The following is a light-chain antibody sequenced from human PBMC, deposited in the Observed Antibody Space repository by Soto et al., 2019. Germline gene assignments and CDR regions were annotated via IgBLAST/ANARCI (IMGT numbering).Light chain of an antibody. V-gene: IGKV3D-20*02. CDR3: QQSYSTPWT. J-gene: IGKJ1*01. CDR2: DAS. CDR1: QSVSSNY. Sequence: EIVLTQSPGTLSLSPGERATLSCRASQSVSSNYLAWYQQKPGQAPKLLIYDASTRATGVPARFSGSGSGTDFTLTISSLQPEDFATYYCQQSYSTPWTFGQGTKVDIK.